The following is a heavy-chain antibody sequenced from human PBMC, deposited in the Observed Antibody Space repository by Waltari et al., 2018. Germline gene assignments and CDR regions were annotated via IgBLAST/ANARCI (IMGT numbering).Heavy chain of an antibody. CDR3: ARDFDGLHSYYFDY. V-gene: IGHV3-7*03. J-gene: IGHJ4*02. Sequence: VQLVESGGALVAAGVYLRVSCAASGYPFGGYWMNCVRQTPGKGLDWVANIKQDGRERHYVDSVKGRFTISRDNAKNSLHLQMDSLRPEDTAVYYCARDFDGLHSYYFDYWGQGTPVTVSP. D-gene: IGHD3-9*01. CDR1: GYPFGGYW. CDR2: IKQDGRER.